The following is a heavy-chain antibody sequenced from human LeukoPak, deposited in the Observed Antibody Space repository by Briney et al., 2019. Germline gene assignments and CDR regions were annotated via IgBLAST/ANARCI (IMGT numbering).Heavy chain of an antibody. V-gene: IGHV3-30*18. CDR1: GFTFSSYG. CDR3: AKVVQWLDPDFDY. Sequence: GGSLRLSCAASGFTFSSYGMHWVRQAPGKGLGWVAVISYDGSNKYYADSLKGRFTISRDNSKNTLYLQMNSLSTEDTAVYYCAKVVQWLDPDFDYWGQGTLVTVSS. J-gene: IGHJ4*02. D-gene: IGHD6-19*01. CDR2: ISYDGSNK.